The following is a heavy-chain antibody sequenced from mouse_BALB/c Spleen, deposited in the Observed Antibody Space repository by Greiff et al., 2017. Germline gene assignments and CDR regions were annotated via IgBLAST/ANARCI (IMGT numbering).Heavy chain of an antibody. CDR3: ARRGYGSHFDY. CDR2: IYPYNGGT. V-gene: IGHV1S29*02. CDR1: GYTFTDYN. J-gene: IGHJ2*01. D-gene: IGHD2-10*02. Sequence: VQLKESGPELVKPGASVKISCKASGYTFTDYNMHWVKQSHGKSLEWIGYIYPYNGGTGYNQKFKSKATLTVDNSSSTAYMELRSLTSEDSAVYYCARRGYGSHFDYWGQGTTLTVSS.